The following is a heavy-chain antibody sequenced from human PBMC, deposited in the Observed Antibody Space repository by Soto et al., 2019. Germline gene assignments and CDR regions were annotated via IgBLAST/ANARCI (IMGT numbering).Heavy chain of an antibody. Sequence: QVQLVQSGAEVKKPGSSVKVSCKASGGTFSSHGITWVRQAPGQGLEWMGGIIPMFGTPKYAQRFQGRVSITADKSTTTAYMELSSLGSEDTAVYYCAIGSVVVMGAATGGLIYWGQGALVTVSS. CDR3: AIGSVVVMGAATGGLIY. D-gene: IGHD2-21*01. V-gene: IGHV1-69*06. CDR2: IIPMFGTP. CDR1: GGTFSSHG. J-gene: IGHJ4*02.